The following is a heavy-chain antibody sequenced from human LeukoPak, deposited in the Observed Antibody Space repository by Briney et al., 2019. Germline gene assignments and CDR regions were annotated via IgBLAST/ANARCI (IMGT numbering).Heavy chain of an antibody. Sequence: GGSLRLSCAASGFTFSSYGMHWVRQAPGKGLEWVAVISYDGSNKYYADSVKGRFTISRDNSKNTLYLQMNSLRAEDTAVYYCAKSAPEYHDFWSGADYWGQGTLVTVSS. CDR1: GFTFSSYG. CDR2: ISYDGSNK. D-gene: IGHD3-3*01. V-gene: IGHV3-30*18. CDR3: AKSAPEYHDFWSGADY. J-gene: IGHJ4*02.